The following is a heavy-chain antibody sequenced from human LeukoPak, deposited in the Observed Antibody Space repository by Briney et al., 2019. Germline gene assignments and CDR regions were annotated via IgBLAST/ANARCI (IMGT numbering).Heavy chain of an antibody. J-gene: IGHJ4*02. CDR1: GFTFSNYG. CDR2: ISDSGGST. V-gene: IGHV3-23*01. CDR3: ARDRGSGI. Sequence: GGSLRLSCAASGFTFSNYGMSWVRQAPGKGLERVSAISDSGGSTYYADSVKGRFTISRDNSKNTLYLQMNSLRAEDTAVYYCARDRGSGIWGQGTLVTVSS. D-gene: IGHD3-10*01.